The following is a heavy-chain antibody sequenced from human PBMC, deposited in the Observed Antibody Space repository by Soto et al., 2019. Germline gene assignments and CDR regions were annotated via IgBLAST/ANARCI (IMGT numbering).Heavy chain of an antibody. J-gene: IGHJ4*02. CDR1: GFTFSSYA. D-gene: IGHD3-10*01. V-gene: IGHV3-23*01. Sequence: PGGSLRLSCAASGFTFSSYAISWVRQAPGKGLEWVSAVSGNGQGIYYADSVRGRFTISRDNSKNTVFLHMDSLRAEDTAVYYCAKDRDYPRDYFHYWGQGTLVTVSS. CDR3: AKDRDYPRDYFHY. CDR2: VSGNGQGI.